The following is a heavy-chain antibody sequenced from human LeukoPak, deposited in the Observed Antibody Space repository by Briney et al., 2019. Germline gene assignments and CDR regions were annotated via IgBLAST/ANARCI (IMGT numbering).Heavy chain of an antibody. D-gene: IGHD4-17*01. CDR1: GGSITSYY. J-gene: IGHJ4*02. V-gene: IGHV4-59*08. Sequence: KPSETLSLTCTVSGGSITSYYWSWIRQPPGKGLEWIGYIYYSGSTNYNPSLKSRLTISLDAPKNQFSLKLSSVTATDTAVYYCASLTTVTQGYFDSWGQGTLVTVSS. CDR3: ASLTTVTQGYFDS. CDR2: IYYSGST.